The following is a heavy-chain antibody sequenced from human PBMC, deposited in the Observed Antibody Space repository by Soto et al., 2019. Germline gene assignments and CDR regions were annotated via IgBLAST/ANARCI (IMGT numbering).Heavy chain of an antibody. Sequence: VQLLESGGGLVQPGGSLRLSCAASGFIFRDYAMNWVHQAPGKGLEWVSDISGSGDSARYADSVKGRFTISRDNSRDTLYLHMNSLRVDDTAVYYCGKERRGSGWSVCDFWGQGDLVTVSS. V-gene: IGHV3-23*01. CDR2: ISGSGDSA. D-gene: IGHD6-19*01. CDR3: GKERRGSGWSVCDF. CDR1: GFIFRDYA. J-gene: IGHJ4*02.